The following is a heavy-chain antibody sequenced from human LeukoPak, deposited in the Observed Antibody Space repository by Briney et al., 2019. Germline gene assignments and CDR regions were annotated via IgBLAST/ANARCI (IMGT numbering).Heavy chain of an antibody. CDR3: AELGITMIGGV. CDR2: IKQDGSET. D-gene: IGHD3-10*02. V-gene: IGHV3-7*01. J-gene: IGHJ6*04. Sequence: GGSLRLSCAASGFTFTNNFKSWVRQVPGKGLEWVANIKQDGSETTYADSVRGRFTISRDNAKNSLYLQMNSLRAEDTAVYYCAELGITMIGGVWGKGTTVTISS. CDR1: GFTFTNNF.